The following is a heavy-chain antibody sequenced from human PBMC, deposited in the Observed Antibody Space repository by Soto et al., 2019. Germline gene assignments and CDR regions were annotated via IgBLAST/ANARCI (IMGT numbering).Heavy chain of an antibody. D-gene: IGHD3-16*01. CDR2: IYYSGST. Sequence: SETLSLTCTVSGGSISSGGYYWSWIRQHPGKGLEWIGYIYYSGSTYYNPSLKSRVTISVDTSKNQFSLKLSSVTAADTAVYYCASTLADYVWGTQYCLPPCQAFDIWGQGTMVTVSS. V-gene: IGHV4-31*03. J-gene: IGHJ3*02. CDR1: GGSISSGGYY. CDR3: ASTLADYVWGTQYCLPPCQAFDI.